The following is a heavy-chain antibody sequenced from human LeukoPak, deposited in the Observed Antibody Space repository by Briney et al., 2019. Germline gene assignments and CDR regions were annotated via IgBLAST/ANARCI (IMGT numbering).Heavy chain of an antibody. CDR3: ARGDSWFDP. V-gene: IGHV4-59*01. Sequence: PSETLSLTCTVSGVSISTYYWSWIRQPPGKGLEWIGYFYNSGTTNHNPSLKPRVTISVDTSKNQFSLMLTSVTAADTAVYYCARGDSWFDPWGQGTLVTVSS. CDR1: GVSISTYY. J-gene: IGHJ5*02. CDR2: FYNSGTT.